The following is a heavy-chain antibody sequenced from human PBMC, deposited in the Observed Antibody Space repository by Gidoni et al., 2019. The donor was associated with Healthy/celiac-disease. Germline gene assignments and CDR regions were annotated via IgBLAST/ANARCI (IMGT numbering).Heavy chain of an antibody. Sequence: QVQLVESGGGVVQPGRSLRLSCAASGFTFSSYGLHWVRQAPGKGLEWVAVIWYDGSNKYYADSVKGRFTISRDNSKNTLYLQMNSLRAEDTAVYYCARDSEMATITAFDYWGQGTLVTVSS. CDR1: GFTFSSYG. D-gene: IGHD5-12*01. V-gene: IGHV3-33*01. CDR3: ARDSEMATITAFDY. J-gene: IGHJ4*02. CDR2: IWYDGSNK.